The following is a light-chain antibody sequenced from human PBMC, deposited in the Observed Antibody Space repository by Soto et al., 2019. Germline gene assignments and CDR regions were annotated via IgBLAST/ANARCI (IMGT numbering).Light chain of an antibody. V-gene: IGKV1-6*01. CDR3: LQDYTYSLT. Sequence: ALQLTQSPPSLSASVGDTVTITCRASQAIGNDLDWYQQKPGEAPKLLIFGTSTLHSGVPSRFSGSGSGTDFTLTISSLQPEDFATYFCLQDYTYSLTFGGGTEVEIK. CDR1: QAIGND. CDR2: GTS. J-gene: IGKJ4*01.